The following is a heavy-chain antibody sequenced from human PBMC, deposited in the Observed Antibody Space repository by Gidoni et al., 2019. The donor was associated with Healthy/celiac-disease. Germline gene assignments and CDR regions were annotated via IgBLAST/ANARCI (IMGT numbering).Heavy chain of an antibody. V-gene: IGHV3-15*01. CDR1: GFTFSNAW. CDR3: TTDEYYDFWSGPRDAFDI. J-gene: IGHJ3*02. CDR2: MKSKTDGGTT. Sequence: EVQLVESGGGLVKPGGSLSLSCAASGFTFSNAWMYWVRQAPGKGLGWVGRMKSKTDGGTTDYAAPVKGRFTISRDDSKNALYLQMNSLKTEDTAVYYCTTDEYYDFWSGPRDAFDIWGQGTMVTVSS. D-gene: IGHD3-3*01.